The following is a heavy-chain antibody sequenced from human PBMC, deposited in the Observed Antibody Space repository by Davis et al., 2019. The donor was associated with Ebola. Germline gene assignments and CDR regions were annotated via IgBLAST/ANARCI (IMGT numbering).Heavy chain of an antibody. D-gene: IGHD1-26*01. J-gene: IGHJ4*02. Sequence: GGSLRLSCAASGFTFDDYAMHWVRQAPGKGLEWVSGISWNSGSIGYADSVKGRFTISRDNAKNSLYLQMNSLRAEDTALYYCAKDPSEVGGRWGQGTLVTVSS. CDR1: GFTFDDYA. V-gene: IGHV3-9*01. CDR2: ISWNSGSI. CDR3: AKDPSEVGGR.